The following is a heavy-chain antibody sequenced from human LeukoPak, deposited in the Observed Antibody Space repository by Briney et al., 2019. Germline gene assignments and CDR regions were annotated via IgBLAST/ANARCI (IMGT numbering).Heavy chain of an antibody. CDR3: ARGIVGATSPFDY. Sequence: GASVKVSCKASGYTFTGYYMHWVRQAPGQGLEWMGWINPNSGGTNYAQKSQGRVTMTRDTSISTAYMELSRLRSDDTAVYYCARGIVGATSPFDYWGQGTLVTVSS. CDR1: GYTFTGYY. J-gene: IGHJ4*02. CDR2: INPNSGGT. V-gene: IGHV1-2*02. D-gene: IGHD1-26*01.